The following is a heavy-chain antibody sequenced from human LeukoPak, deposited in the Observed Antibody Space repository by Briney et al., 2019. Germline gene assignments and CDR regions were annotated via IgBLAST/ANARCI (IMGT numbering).Heavy chain of an antibody. J-gene: IGHJ5*02. D-gene: IGHD2-15*01. CDR2: INHSGNT. V-gene: IGHV4-34*01. CDR1: GFTFSGYT. Sequence: GSLRLSCAASGFTFSGYTMNWVRQAPGKGLEWIGEINHSGNTNYNPSLKSRVTISVDTSKNQFSLKLSSVTAADTAVYYCVTEPGYCTGGRCYGGWFDPWGQGTLVTVSS. CDR3: VTEPGYCTGGRCYGGWFDP.